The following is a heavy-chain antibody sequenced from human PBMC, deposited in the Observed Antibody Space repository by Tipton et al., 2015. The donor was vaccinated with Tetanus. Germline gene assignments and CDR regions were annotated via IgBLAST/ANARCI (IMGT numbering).Heavy chain of an antibody. CDR2: VIPSLDTS. CDR1: GYTFTSYG. V-gene: IGHV1-69*09. J-gene: IGHJ4*02. Sequence: QLVQSGAEVKKPGASVKVSCKASGYTFTSYGINWVRQAPGQGLEWMGRVIPSLDTSDYSSKFRGRVTMTADKSTTTAYMKLTSLRPDDTAVYFCAREQGHFDYWGQGTLVTVSS. CDR3: AREQGHFDY.